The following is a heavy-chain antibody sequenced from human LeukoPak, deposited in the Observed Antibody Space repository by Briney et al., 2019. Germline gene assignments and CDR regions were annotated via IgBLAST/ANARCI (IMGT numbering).Heavy chain of an antibody. V-gene: IGHV3-33*01. CDR3: ARDQSPKWRSGERYFDY. D-gene: IGHD1-26*01. CDR2: MRSDGSDI. J-gene: IGHJ4*02. Sequence: GGSLRLSCAASGFNFNTYGMHWVRQAPGKGLEWVAVMRSDGSDIYYADSVKGRFTISRDNSKNTLYLQMNSLRAEDTAVYYCARDQSPKWRSGERYFDYWGLGTLVTVSS. CDR1: GFNFNTYG.